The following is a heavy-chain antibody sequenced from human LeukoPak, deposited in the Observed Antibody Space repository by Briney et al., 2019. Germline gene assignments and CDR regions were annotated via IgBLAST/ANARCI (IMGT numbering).Heavy chain of an antibody. CDR2: ISAYNGNT. D-gene: IGHD2-2*02. CDR1: GYTFTSYG. CDR3: ARGAIVVVPAAIGWFDH. Sequence: ASVTVSCKASGYTFTSYGISWVRQAPGQGLEWMGWISAYNGNTNYAQKLQGRVTMTTDTSTSTAYMELRSLRSDDTAVYYCARGAIVVVPAAIGWFDHWGQGTLVTVSS. V-gene: IGHV1-18*01. J-gene: IGHJ5*02.